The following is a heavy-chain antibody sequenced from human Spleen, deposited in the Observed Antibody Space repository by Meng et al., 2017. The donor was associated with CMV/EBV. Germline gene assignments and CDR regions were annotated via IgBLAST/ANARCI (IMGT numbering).Heavy chain of an antibody. Sequence: SETLSLTCTVSGGSISSTSYYWGWIRQPPGKGLEWIGNIYYTGSTYYNPSLKGRVTISVDTSKNQFSLKLSSVTAADTAVYHCAREAYCGGTSCYRGFDPWGQGTLVTVSS. CDR3: AREAYCGGTSCYRGFDP. V-gene: IGHV4-39*07. CDR1: GGSISSTSYY. CDR2: IYYTGST. J-gene: IGHJ5*02. D-gene: IGHD2-2*01.